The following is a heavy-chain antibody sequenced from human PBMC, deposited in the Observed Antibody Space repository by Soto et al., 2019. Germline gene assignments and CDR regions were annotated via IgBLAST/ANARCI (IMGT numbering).Heavy chain of an antibody. J-gene: IGHJ6*02. CDR2: IKQDGSEK. Sequence: ESGGGLVQPGGSLRLSCAASGFTFSSYWMSWVRQAPGKGLEWVANIKQDGSEKYYVDSVKGRFTISRDNAKNSLYLQMNSLRAEDTAVYYCARDVGYCISTSCYPDYYYGMDVWGQGTTVTVSS. V-gene: IGHV3-7*01. CDR1: GFTFSSYW. CDR3: ARDVGYCISTSCYPDYYYGMDV. D-gene: IGHD2-2*03.